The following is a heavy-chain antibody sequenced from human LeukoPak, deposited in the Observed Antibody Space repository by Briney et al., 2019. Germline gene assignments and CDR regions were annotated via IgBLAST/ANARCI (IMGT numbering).Heavy chain of an antibody. Sequence: GGSLRLSCAAPGLISSNAWMSWVRQAPGKGLEWVGVITYDGSNKYYGDSVKGRFTISRDNSKNTLYLEMNSLRPEDTAVYYCATLWFGSGIDFDYWGQGSLVTVSS. J-gene: IGHJ4*02. V-gene: IGHV3-30*03. CDR1: GLISSNAW. D-gene: IGHD3-10*01. CDR3: ATLWFGSGIDFDY. CDR2: ITYDGSNK.